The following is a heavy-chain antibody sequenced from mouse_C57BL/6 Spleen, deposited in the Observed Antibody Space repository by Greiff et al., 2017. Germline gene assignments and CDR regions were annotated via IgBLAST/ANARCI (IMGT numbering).Heavy chain of an antibody. J-gene: IGHJ3*01. Sequence: VHVKQSGPELVKPGASVKISCKASGYSFTGYYMNWVKQSPEKSLEWIGEINPSTGGTTYNQKFKAKATLTVDKSSSTAYMQLKSLTSEDSAVYYCARRIYDGYYVAWFAYWGQGTLVTVSA. CDR3: ARRIYDGYYVAWFAY. D-gene: IGHD2-3*01. CDR2: INPSTGGT. V-gene: IGHV1-42*01. CDR1: GYSFTGYY.